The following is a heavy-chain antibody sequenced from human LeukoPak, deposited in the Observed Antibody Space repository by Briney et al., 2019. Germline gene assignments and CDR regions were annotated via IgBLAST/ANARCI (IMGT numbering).Heavy chain of an antibody. J-gene: IGHJ4*02. CDR1: GYTFTSYY. CDR2: INPSGGST. V-gene: IGHV1-46*01. D-gene: IGHD6-13*01. Sequence: ASVKVSCKASGYTFTSYYMHWVRQAPGQGLEWMGIINPSGGSTSYAQKFQGRVTMTRDMSTSTVYMELSSLRSEDTAVYYCARTGYSSSWYVSGYYFDYWGREPWSPSPQ. CDR3: ARTGYSSSWYVSGYYFDY.